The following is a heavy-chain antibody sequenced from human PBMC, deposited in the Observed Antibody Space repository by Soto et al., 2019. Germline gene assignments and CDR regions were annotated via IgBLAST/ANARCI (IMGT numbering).Heavy chain of an antibody. CDR2: IDPSDSDI. CDR1: GYRFASYR. Sequence: PGESLKISCKGSGYRFASYRIAWVRQMPGKGLEWMGMIDPSDSDITYSPSFQGHVTISADKSITTAYLQWRSLEASDTAIYYCATQGLTTYYFGYWGQGTLVTVSS. CDR3: ATQGLTTYYFGY. J-gene: IGHJ4*02. V-gene: IGHV5-10-1*01.